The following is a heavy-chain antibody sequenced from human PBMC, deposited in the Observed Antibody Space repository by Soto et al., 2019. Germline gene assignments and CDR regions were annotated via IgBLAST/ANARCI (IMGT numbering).Heavy chain of an antibody. CDR1: GFTFSSYA. Sequence: GGSLRLSCAASGFTFSSYAMSWVRQAPGKGLEWVSAISGSGGSTYYADSVKGRFTISRDNSKNTLYLQMNSLRAEDTAVYYCAKDDPQFLEWLSPRAFDIWGQGTMGTVSS. CDR3: AKDDPQFLEWLSPRAFDI. J-gene: IGHJ3*02. D-gene: IGHD3-3*01. CDR2: ISGSGGST. V-gene: IGHV3-23*01.